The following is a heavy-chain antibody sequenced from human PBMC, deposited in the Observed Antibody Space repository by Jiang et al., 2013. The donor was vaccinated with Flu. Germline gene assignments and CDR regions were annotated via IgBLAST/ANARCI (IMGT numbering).Heavy chain of an antibody. CDR3: ARGGEVVAATRFDY. Sequence: AEVKKPGSSVKVSCKASGGTFSSYAISWVRQTPGQGLEWMGGIIPIFGTANYAQKFQGRVTITADESTSTAYMELSSLRSEDTAVYYCARGGEVVAATRFDYWGQGTLVTVSS. D-gene: IGHD2-15*01. CDR1: GGTFSSYA. V-gene: IGHV1-69*01. CDR2: IIPIFGTA. J-gene: IGHJ4*02.